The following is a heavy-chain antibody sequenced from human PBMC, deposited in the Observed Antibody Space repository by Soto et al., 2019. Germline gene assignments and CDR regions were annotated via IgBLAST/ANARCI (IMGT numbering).Heavy chain of an antibody. D-gene: IGHD3-3*01. J-gene: IGHJ4*02. CDR3: ARSGRRFLEWLFLDY. V-gene: IGHV1-18*01. Sequence: ASVKVSCKASGYTFTSYGISWVRQAPGQGLEWMGWISAYNGNTNYAQKLQGRVTMTTDTSTSTACMELRSLRSDDTAVYYCARSGRRFLEWLFLDYWGQGTLVTVSS. CDR2: ISAYNGNT. CDR1: GYTFTSYG.